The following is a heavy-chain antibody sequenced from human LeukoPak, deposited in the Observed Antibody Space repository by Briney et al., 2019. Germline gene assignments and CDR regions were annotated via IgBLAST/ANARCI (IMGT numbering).Heavy chain of an antibody. Sequence: GGSLRLSCAASGFTFSSYEMNWVRQAPGKGLEWVSYISSSGSTIYYADSVKGRFTISRDNAKNSLYLQMNSPRAEDTAVYYCARDSAYSYDYVWGSYRLGFDYWGQGTLVTVSS. J-gene: IGHJ4*02. V-gene: IGHV3-48*03. CDR3: ARDSAYSYDYVWGSYRLGFDY. CDR1: GFTFSSYE. CDR2: ISSSGSTI. D-gene: IGHD3-16*02.